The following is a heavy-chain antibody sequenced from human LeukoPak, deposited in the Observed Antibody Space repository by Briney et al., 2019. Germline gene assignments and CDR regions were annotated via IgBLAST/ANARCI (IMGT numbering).Heavy chain of an antibody. V-gene: IGHV3-48*03. CDR2: ISSSGSTI. Sequence: GGSLRLSCAASGFTFSSYEMNWVRQAPGKGLEWVSYISSSGSTIYYADSVKGRFTISRDNAKNSLYLQMNSLRAKDTAVYYCAREVQQQLVPDYYYYYYMDVWGKGTTVTVSS. D-gene: IGHD6-13*01. CDR3: AREVQQQLVPDYYYYYYMDV. CDR1: GFTFSSYE. J-gene: IGHJ6*03.